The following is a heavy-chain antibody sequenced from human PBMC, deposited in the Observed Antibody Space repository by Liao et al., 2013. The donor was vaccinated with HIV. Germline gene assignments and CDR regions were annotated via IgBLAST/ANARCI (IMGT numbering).Heavy chain of an antibody. J-gene: IGHJ4*02. V-gene: IGHV4-4*07. D-gene: IGHD2-8*01. CDR3: ARDCTNGLCYNY. CDR1: GGSISGYY. Sequence: QVQLQESGPGLVKPSETLSLTCTVSGGSISGYYWSWIRQPAGKGLEWIGRVYASGSTNYNPSLRSRVTMSVDTSKNQFSLNLSSVTAADTAVYYCARDCTNGLCYNYWGQGTLVTVSS. CDR2: VYASGST.